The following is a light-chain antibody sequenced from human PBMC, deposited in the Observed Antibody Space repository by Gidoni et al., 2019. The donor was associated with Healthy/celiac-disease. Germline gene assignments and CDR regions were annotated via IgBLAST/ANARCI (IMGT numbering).Light chain of an antibody. CDR1: QSISIW. Sequence: DIQMTQSPSTLSASVGDRVTITCRASQSISIWLAWFQQKPGKAPKLLSYKASNLESGVPSRFSGSGSGTEFTLTISSLQPDDFATYYCQQYNSWPWTFGQGTKVEIK. V-gene: IGKV1-5*03. J-gene: IGKJ1*01. CDR2: KAS. CDR3: QQYNSWPWT.